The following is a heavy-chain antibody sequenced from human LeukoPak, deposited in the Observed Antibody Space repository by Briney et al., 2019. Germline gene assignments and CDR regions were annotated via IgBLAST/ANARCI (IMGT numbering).Heavy chain of an antibody. J-gene: IGHJ6*03. CDR1: GGTFSSYA. Sequence: ASVKVSCKASGGTFSSYAISWVRQAPGQGLEWMGGIIPIFGTANYAQKFQGRVTMTRNTSISTAYMELSSLRSEDTAVYYCARVGRNYYYYMDVWGKGTTVTVSS. CDR2: IIPIFGTA. D-gene: IGHD3-16*01. V-gene: IGHV1-69*05. CDR3: ARVGRNYYYYMDV.